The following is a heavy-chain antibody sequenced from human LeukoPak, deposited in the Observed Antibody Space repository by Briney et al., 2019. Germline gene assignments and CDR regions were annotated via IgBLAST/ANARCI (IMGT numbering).Heavy chain of an antibody. CDR1: GFIVNSNY. Sequence: GGSLRLSCAASGFIVNSNYMNRVRQAPGKGLEWVSVLYSDGRTYYADSVKGRFTISRDTSKNTLYLQVNSLRAEDTAVYYCARGGGYYPIDYWGQGTLVTVSS. CDR3: ARGGGYYPIDY. J-gene: IGHJ4*02. D-gene: IGHD2-15*01. CDR2: LYSDGRT. V-gene: IGHV3-53*01.